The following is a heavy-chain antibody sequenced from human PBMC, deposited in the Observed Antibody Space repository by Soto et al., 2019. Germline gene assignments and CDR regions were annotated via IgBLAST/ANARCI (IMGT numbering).Heavy chain of an antibody. D-gene: IGHD3-22*01. V-gene: IGHV1-8*01. J-gene: IGHJ4*02. CDR3: AREKVTSGYPD. CDR2: MNANTGNT. Sequence: QVQLVQSGAEVKKPVASVKVSCKASGYTFTSYDINWVRQATGQGLEWMGWMNANTGNTAYAQKCQGRITMTRNTSISTADMELGSLRSEDTAVYYCAREKVTSGYPDWGQGTLVTVSS. CDR1: GYTFTSYD.